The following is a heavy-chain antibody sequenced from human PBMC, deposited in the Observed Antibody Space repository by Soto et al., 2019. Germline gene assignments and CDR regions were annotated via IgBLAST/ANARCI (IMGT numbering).Heavy chain of an antibody. Sequence: SVKVSCKASGGTFSSYAISWVRQAPGQGLEWMGGIIPIFGTANYAQKFQGRVTITADESTSTAYMELSSLRSEDTAVYYCAREQDYYDSSGYYYWFDPCGQGTLVTVYS. CDR2: IIPIFGTA. CDR3: AREQDYYDSSGYYYWFDP. D-gene: IGHD3-22*01. CDR1: GGTFSSYA. J-gene: IGHJ5*02. V-gene: IGHV1-69*13.